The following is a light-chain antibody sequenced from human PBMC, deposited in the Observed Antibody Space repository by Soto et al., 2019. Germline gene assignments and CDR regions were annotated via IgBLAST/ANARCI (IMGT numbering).Light chain of an antibody. Sequence: EILLSQSPAPLSLSPGQRATLSCMSSPSIRSSLAWYQHKPGQAPRLLLHDASTRATGIPARFSGSGSGTDFTLTISSLEPEDFAVYYFQLRSNSPRITVGAGTKVHV. CDR3: QLRSNSPRIT. J-gene: IGKJ3*01. CDR1: PSIRSS. V-gene: IGKV3-11*01. CDR2: DAS.